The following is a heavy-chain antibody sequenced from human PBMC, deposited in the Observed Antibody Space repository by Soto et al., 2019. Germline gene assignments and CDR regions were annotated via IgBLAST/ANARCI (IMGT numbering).Heavy chain of an antibody. D-gene: IGHD3-22*01. J-gene: IGHJ6*02. CDR1: GYSFTTYW. V-gene: IGHV5-51*01. CDR2: IHPGESDT. Sequence: GESLKISCKSYGYSFTTYWIAWVRQMPGKGLEWMGSIHPGESDTRYSPSFQGQVTISADRSITTAYLQWSSLKASDTAMYYCAILEATYYDLYVMDIRAQRSTVTVSS. CDR3: AILEATYYDLYVMDI.